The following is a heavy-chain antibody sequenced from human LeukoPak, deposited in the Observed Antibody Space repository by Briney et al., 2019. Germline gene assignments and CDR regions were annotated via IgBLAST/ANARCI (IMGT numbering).Heavy chain of an antibody. CDR3: TPYSSSSGSFQH. D-gene: IGHD6-6*01. CDR2: IKQDGSEK. V-gene: IGHV3-7*01. J-gene: IGHJ1*01. CDR1: RFTFSSSW. Sequence: GGSLRLSCAASRFTFSSSWMSWVRQAPGKGLECVANIKQDGSEKNYVDSVKGRFTISRDNAKTSLYLQMNSLRAEDTAVYYCTPYSSSSGSFQHWGQGTLVTVSS.